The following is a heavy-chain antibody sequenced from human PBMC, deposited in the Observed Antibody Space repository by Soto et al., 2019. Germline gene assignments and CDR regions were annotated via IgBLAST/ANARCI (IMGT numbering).Heavy chain of an antibody. D-gene: IGHD2-8*02. CDR1: GGSFSGYY. CDR2: INHSGST. J-gene: IGHJ4*02. V-gene: IGHV4-34*01. CDR3: ARDQITGLFDY. Sequence: QVQLQQWGAGLLKPSETLSLTCAVYGGSFSGYYWTWIRQPPGTGLEWVGEINHSGSTNYNPSLQSRVTISVDTSKNQFSLKLPSVTAADTAVYYCARDQITGLFDYWGQGTLVTVSS.